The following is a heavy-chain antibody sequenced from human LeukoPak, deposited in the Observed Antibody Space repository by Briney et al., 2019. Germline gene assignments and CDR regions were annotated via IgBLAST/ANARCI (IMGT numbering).Heavy chain of an antibody. CDR2: IINDGSYT. J-gene: IGHJ4*02. D-gene: IGHD1-26*01. CDR3: ARDKVVGATHFDY. Sequence: PGGSLRLSCAASGFTFSPVWMHWVRQAPGKGLMWVSHIINDGSYTTYADSVKGRFTISRDNAKNTVYLQMNSLRAEDTAVYYCARDKVVGATHFDYWGQGTLVTVSS. V-gene: IGHV3-74*01. CDR1: GFTFSPVW.